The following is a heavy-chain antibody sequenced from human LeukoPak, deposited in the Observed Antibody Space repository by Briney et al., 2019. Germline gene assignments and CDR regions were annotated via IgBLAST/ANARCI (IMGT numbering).Heavy chain of an antibody. J-gene: IGHJ4*02. CDR1: GYTLTELS. CDR2: FDPEDGET. D-gene: IGHD5-12*01. V-gene: IGHV1-24*01. Sequence: GASVKVSCKVSGYTLTELSMHWVRQAPGKGLEWMGGFDPEDGETIYAQKFQGRVTMTEDTSTDTAYMELSSLRSEDTAVYYCATDPIGYDRFDYWGQGTQVTVSS. CDR3: ATDPIGYDRFDY.